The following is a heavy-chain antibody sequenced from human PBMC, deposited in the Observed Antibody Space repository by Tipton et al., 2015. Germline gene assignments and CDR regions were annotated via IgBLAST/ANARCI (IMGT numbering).Heavy chain of an antibody. CDR3: ASGWLYSAFDI. D-gene: IGHD6-19*01. Sequence: QLVQSGAEVKKPGASVKVSCKASGGTFSSYAINWVRQAPGQGLEWMGGIIPIFGTANYAQKFQGRVTMTTDTSTNTAYMDLRSLRSDDTAVYYCASGWLYSAFDIWGQGTMVTVSS. CDR1: GGTFSSYA. V-gene: IGHV1-69*06. CDR2: IIPIFGTA. J-gene: IGHJ3*02.